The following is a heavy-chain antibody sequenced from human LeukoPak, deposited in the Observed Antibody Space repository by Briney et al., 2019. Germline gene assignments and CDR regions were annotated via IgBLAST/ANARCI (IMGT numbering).Heavy chain of an antibody. D-gene: IGHD2-8*01. CDR2: ICGSGAGT. CDR1: GFTFSSYA. V-gene: IGHV3-23*01. J-gene: IGHJ4*02. Sequence: GGSLRLSCAVSGFTFSSYAMNWVRQAPGKGLEWVSGICGSGAGTYYADSVKGRFTISRDNSKNTLYLQMNSLLAEDTAVYYCAKMVREFYTISYYFDYWGQGTLVTVSS. CDR3: AKMVREFYTISYYFDY.